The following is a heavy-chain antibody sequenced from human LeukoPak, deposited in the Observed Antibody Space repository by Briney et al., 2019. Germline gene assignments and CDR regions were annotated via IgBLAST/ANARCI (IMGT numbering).Heavy chain of an antibody. CDR3: ARSLYGDFFDY. CDR2: INPNIGDT. CDR1: GFTFTDYF. D-gene: IGHD4-17*01. V-gene: IGHV1-2*02. Sequence: GASVKVSCKASGFTFTDYFVHWVRQAPGQGLEWMGWINPNIGDTNSAQKFQGRVTMATDTSISTAYMELSGLRADDTAVYFCARSLYGDFFDYWGQGTLVTVSS. J-gene: IGHJ4*02.